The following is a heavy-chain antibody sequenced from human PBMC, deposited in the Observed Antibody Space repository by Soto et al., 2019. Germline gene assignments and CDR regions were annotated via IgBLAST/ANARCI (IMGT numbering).Heavy chain of an antibody. V-gene: IGHV3-49*03. D-gene: IGHD3-10*01. CDR2: IRSKAYGGTT. J-gene: IGHJ6*02. Sequence: PGGSLRLSCTASGFTFGDYAMSWFRQAPGKGLEWVGFIRSKAYGGTTEYAASVKGRFTISRDDSKSIAYLQMNSLKTEDTAVYYCTRWYGSVIYYTDYYYYGMDVWGQGTTVPVSS. CDR1: GFTFGDYA. CDR3: TRWYGSVIYYTDYYYYGMDV.